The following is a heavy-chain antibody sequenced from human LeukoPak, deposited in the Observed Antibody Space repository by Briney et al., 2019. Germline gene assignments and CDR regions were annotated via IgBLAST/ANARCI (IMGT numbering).Heavy chain of an antibody. CDR3: ARDFWNFDDSGGYNRDFDS. Sequence: ASVKVSCKATSYISWVRQAPGQGLEWMAWIGSYEGDTYYAQNFRDRLTVTSDTSTGTVYLHLRSLRPDDMAVYYCARDFWNFDDSGGYNRDFDSWGQGTLVTVSS. V-gene: IGHV1-18*03. CDR2: IGSYEGDT. J-gene: IGHJ5*01. CDR1: SY. D-gene: IGHD1-1*01.